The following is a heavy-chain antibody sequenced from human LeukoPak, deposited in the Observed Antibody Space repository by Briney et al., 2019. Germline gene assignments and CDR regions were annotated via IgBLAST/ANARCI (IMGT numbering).Heavy chain of an antibody. CDR2: IQSDGSNT. CDR3: AKRYCKSATCRSDMDA. Sequence: PGRSLRPSCAASGFTFSNYGMHWVRQAPGRGLEWVALIQSDGSNTYSADSVKGRFTISRDNPRNTLHLQMNRLRPEDTAVYYCAKRYCKSATCRSDMDAWGQGTTVTVSS. D-gene: IGHD2-15*01. V-gene: IGHV3-30*02. J-gene: IGHJ6*02. CDR1: GFTFSNYG.